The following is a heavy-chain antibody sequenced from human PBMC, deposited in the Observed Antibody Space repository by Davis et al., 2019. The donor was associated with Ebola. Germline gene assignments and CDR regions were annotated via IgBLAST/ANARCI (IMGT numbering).Heavy chain of an antibody. CDR1: GGTFSSYA. CDR2: IIPIFGTA. CDR3: ARGEQLVGGVFDY. J-gene: IGHJ4*02. D-gene: IGHD6-6*01. V-gene: IGHV1-69*13. Sequence: SVKVSCKASGGTFSSYAISWVRQAPGQGLEWMGGIIPIFGTANYAQKFQGRVTITADESTSTAYMELSSLRSEDTAVYYCARGEQLVGGVFDYWGQGTLATVSS.